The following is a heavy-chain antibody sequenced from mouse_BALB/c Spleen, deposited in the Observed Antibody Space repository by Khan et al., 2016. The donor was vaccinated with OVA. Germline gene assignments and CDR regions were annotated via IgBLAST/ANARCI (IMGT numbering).Heavy chain of an antibody. CDR1: GFSLSRYN. CDR3: ARAYYRYDGYYAMDY. D-gene: IGHD2-14*01. V-gene: IGHV2-6-4*01. Sequence: QVQLKQSGPGLVAPSQGLSITCTVSGFSLSRYNIHWVRQPPGKGLEWLGMIWGGGGTDYNSTLKSRLSISKDNSKSQVFLKMNSLLTVDTAMYYCARAYYRYDGYYAMDYWGQGTSVTVSS. J-gene: IGHJ4*01. CDR2: IWGGGGT.